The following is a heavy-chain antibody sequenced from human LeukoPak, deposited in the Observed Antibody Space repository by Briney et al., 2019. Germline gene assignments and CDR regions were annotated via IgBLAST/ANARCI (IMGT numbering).Heavy chain of an antibody. CDR3: ARHFGGSCYSCPFDP. CDR1: GGSISSSSYY. Sequence: PSETLSLTCTVSGGSISSSSYYWGWIRQPPGKGLEWIGSIYYSGSTHYNPSLKSRVTISVDTSKNQFSLKLSSVTAADTAVYYCARHFGGSCYSCPFDPWGQGTLVTVSS. CDR2: IYYSGST. J-gene: IGHJ5*02. V-gene: IGHV4-39*01. D-gene: IGHD2-15*01.